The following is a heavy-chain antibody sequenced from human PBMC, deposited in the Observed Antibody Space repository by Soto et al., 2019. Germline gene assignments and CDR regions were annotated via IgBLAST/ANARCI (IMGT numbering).Heavy chain of an antibody. CDR1: GGTFSSYT. V-gene: IGHV1-69*04. Sequence: SVKVSCKASGGTFSSYTISWVRQAPGQGLEWMGRIIPILGIANYAQKFQGRVTITADKSTSTAYMELSSLRSEDTAVYYCAREPKSGIAAAGDVGPYYYYYYMDVWG. CDR3: AREPKSGIAAAGDVGPYYYYYYMDV. CDR2: IIPILGIA. J-gene: IGHJ6*03. D-gene: IGHD6-13*01.